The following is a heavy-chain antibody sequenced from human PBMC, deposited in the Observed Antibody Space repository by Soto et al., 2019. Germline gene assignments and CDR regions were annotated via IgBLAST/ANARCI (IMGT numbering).Heavy chain of an antibody. D-gene: IGHD2-2*01. CDR2: ISGSGGST. CDR1: GFTCSSYA. V-gene: IGHV3-23*01. Sequence: GGSLRLSCAAPGFTCSSYAMSWVRQAPGKGLEWVSAISGSGGSTYYADSVKGRFTISRDNSKNTLYLQMNSLRAEDTAVYYCAKGRGYCSSTSCYVGSDYWGQGT. CDR3: AKGRGYCSSTSCYVGSDY. J-gene: IGHJ4*02.